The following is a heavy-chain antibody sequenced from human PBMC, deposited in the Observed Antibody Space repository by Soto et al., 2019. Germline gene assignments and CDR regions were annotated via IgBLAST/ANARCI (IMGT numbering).Heavy chain of an antibody. CDR3: ARDMGSTSCFDY. Sequence: GGSLRLSCAASGFTFSSYSMNWVRQAPGKGLEWVSSISSSSSYIYYADSVKGRFTISRDNAKNSLYLQMNSLRAEDTAVYYCARDMGSTSCFDYWGQGTLVTVSP. J-gene: IGHJ4*02. V-gene: IGHV3-21*01. D-gene: IGHD2-2*01. CDR1: GFTFSSYS. CDR2: ISSSSSYI.